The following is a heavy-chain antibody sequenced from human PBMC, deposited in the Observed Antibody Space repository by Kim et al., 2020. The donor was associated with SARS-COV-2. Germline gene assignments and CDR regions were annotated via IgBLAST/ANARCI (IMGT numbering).Heavy chain of an antibody. CDR1: GFTFSDHE. CDR2: INSEGGTT. V-gene: IGHV3-74*01. CDR3: ARKGAGGPGFYFYGMDV. Sequence: GGSLRLSCAASGFTFSDHEMHWVRQAPEKGLMWASRINSEGGTTTYADSVKGRFIISRDNAKNMVYLQMSSLRAEDTAVYYCARKGAGGPGFYFYGMDVWGQGTTVTVSS. J-gene: IGHJ6*02. D-gene: IGHD3-16*01.